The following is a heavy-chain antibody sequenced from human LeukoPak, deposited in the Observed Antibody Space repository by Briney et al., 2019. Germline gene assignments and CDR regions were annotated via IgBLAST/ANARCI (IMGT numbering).Heavy chain of an antibody. Sequence: ASVKVSCKVSGYTLTELSMHWVRQAPGKGLEWMGGSDPEDGETIYAQKFQGRATMTEDTSTDTAYMELSSLRSEDTAVYYCARFALFYYDSSGWGGYDAFDIWGQGTMVTVSS. V-gene: IGHV1-24*01. CDR2: SDPEDGET. CDR1: GYTLTELS. D-gene: IGHD3-22*01. CDR3: ARFALFYYDSSGWGGYDAFDI. J-gene: IGHJ3*02.